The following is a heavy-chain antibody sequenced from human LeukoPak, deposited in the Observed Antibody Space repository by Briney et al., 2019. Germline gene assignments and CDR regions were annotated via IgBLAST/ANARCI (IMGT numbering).Heavy chain of an antibody. CDR2: ITSHGGST. CDR1: GFTFSGYA. CDR3: ATYYDFSSGSYTGMNYYMDV. J-gene: IGHJ6*03. V-gene: IGHV3-64*01. D-gene: IGHD3-3*01. Sequence: PGGSLRLSCAASGFTFSGYAMHWVRQAPGKGLEYVSAITSHGGSTYYANSVKGRFTISRDNSKNTLYLQMGSLRAEDMAVYYCATYYDFSSGSYTGMNYYMDVWGKGTTVTVSS.